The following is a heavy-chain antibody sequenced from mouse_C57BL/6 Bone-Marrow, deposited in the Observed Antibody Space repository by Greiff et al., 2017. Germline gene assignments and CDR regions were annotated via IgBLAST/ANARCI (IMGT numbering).Heavy chain of an antibody. D-gene: IGHD1-1*01. J-gene: IGHJ3*01. Sequence: QVQLQQPGAELVMPGASVKLSCKASGYTFTSYWMRWVKQRPGQGLEWIGEIDPSDSFTNYNQKFKGKSTLPVANSSSTAYMQLSSLTSEDSAVYYCARGSSYGFAYWGQGTLVTVSA. CDR2: IDPSDSFT. V-gene: IGHV1-69*01. CDR3: ARGSSYGFAY. CDR1: GYTFTSYW.